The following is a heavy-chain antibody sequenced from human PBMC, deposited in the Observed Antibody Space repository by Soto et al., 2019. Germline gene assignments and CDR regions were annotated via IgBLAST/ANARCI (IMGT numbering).Heavy chain of an antibody. CDR1: GYTFTSYG. J-gene: IGHJ5*02. Sequence: QVQLVQSGAEVKKPGASVKVSCKASGYTFTSYGISWVRQDPGQGLEWMGWISAYNGNTNYAQKLQGRVTMTTDTSTSTAYMELRSLRSDDTAVYYCARCYYDYIWLREVWFDPWGQGTLVTVSS. CDR3: ARCYYDYIWLREVWFDP. CDR2: ISAYNGNT. V-gene: IGHV1-18*01. D-gene: IGHD3-16*01.